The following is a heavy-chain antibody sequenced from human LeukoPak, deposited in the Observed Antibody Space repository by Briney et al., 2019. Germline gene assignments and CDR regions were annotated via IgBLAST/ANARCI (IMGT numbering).Heavy chain of an antibody. Sequence: SETLSLTCTVSGGSISNKYWSWIRQPPGKGLEWIGYIYYSGSTNYNPSLKSRVTILVDTSKNQFSLKLSSVTAADTAVYYCARDRGGSGYYSDAFDIWGQGTMVTVSS. J-gene: IGHJ3*02. V-gene: IGHV4-59*01. CDR2: IYYSGST. D-gene: IGHD3-22*01. CDR1: GGSISNKY. CDR3: ARDRGGSGYYSDAFDI.